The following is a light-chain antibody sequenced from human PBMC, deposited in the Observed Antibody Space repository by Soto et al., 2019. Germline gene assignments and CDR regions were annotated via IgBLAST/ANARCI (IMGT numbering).Light chain of an antibody. CDR3: PPYNMPPWT. J-gene: IGKJ1*01. CDR2: KAS. CDR1: QSISSW. V-gene: IGKV1-5*03. Sequence: DIQMTQSPSTVSASVGDRVTITCRASQSISSWLASYQQKPGKAPNLLIYKASSLESGVPSRFSGSGSGTEFPLTISSLQPDDLATYYCPPYNMPPWTCGQGTKVEIK.